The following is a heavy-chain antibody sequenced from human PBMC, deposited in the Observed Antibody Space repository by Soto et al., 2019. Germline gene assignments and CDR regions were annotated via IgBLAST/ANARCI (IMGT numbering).Heavy chain of an antibody. CDR2: IYYSGST. CDR1: GGSVSSGSYY. V-gene: IGHV4-61*01. D-gene: IGHD5-18*01. CDR3: ARKGMDTAMDPDY. Sequence: QVQLQESGPGLVKPSETLSLTCTVSGGSVSSGSYYWSWIRQPPGQGLEWIGYIYYSGSTNYNPSLKSRVTISVDTSKNQFSLKLSSVTAADTAVYYCARKGMDTAMDPDYWGQRTLVTVSS. J-gene: IGHJ4*02.